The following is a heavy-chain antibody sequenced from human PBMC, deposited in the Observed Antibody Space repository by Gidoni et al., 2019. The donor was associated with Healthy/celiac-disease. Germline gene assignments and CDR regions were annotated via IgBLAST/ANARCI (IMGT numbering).Heavy chain of an antibody. CDR3: ARGTAVAGTFGY. CDR2: INHSGST. Sequence: QVQLQQWGAGLLKPSETLSLTCAVYGGSFSGYYWSWIRQPPGKGLEWIGEINHSGSTNYNPSLKSRVTISVDTSKNQFSLKLSSVTAADTAVYYCARGTAVAGTFGYWGQGTLVTVSS. V-gene: IGHV4-34*01. J-gene: IGHJ4*02. CDR1: GGSFSGYY. D-gene: IGHD6-19*01.